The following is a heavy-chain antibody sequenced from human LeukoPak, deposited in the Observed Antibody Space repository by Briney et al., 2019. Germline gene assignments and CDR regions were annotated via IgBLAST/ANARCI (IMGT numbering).Heavy chain of an antibody. D-gene: IGHD3-10*01. CDR3: ASGEGFGETQGSFDI. J-gene: IGHJ3*02. CDR2: IYYSGST. Sequence: SETLSLTCTVSGGSISSSSYYWGWIRQPPGKGLEWIGSIYYSGSTYYNPSLRSRVTISVDTPKNQFSLKLSSVTAADTAVYYCASGEGFGETQGSFDIWGQGTMVTVSS. CDR1: GGSISSSSYY. V-gene: IGHV4-39*07.